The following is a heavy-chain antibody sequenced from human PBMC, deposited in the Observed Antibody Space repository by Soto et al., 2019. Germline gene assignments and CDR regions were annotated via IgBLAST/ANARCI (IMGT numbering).Heavy chain of an antibody. Sequence: PGGSLRRSCAACGFTFSSYAMSLVRQSPEKGLEWVSAISVSGGSTYYADSVKGRFTISRDNSKNTLYLQMNSLRAEDTAVYYCANVGNWHTTRNWVDLWCQGPRVTVNS. CDR1: GFTFSSYA. CDR2: ISVSGGST. CDR3: ANVGNWHTTRNWVDL. J-gene: IGHJ5*02. V-gene: IGHV3-23*01. D-gene: IGHD1-20*01.